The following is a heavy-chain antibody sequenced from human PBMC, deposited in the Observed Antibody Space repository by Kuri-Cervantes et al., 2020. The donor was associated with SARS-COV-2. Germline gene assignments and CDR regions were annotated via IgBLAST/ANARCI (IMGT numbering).Heavy chain of an antibody. D-gene: IGHD3-3*01. J-gene: IGHJ5*02. V-gene: IGHV3-11*03. Sequence: LSLTCAASGFTFSDYYMSWIRQAPGKGLEWVSYISSSSSYTNYADSVKGRFTISRDNTKNSLYLQMNSLRAEDTAVYYCARHPYYDFWSGYTEYNWFDPWGQGTLVTVSS. CDR1: GFTFSDYY. CDR3: ARHPYYDFWSGYTEYNWFDP. CDR2: ISSSSSYT.